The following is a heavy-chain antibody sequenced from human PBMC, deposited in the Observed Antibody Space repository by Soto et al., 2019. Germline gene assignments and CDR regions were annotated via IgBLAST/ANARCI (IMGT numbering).Heavy chain of an antibody. D-gene: IGHD3-16*02. J-gene: IGHJ6*02. V-gene: IGHV3-73*02. CDR2: IRTRKNRYVT. CDR1: GFTFSVSA. CDR3: ARIEYRLDV. Sequence: EVQLVQSGGGRVQPGGSLKLSCEASGFTFSVSAIHWVRLASGKGLEWVGRIRTRKNRYVTTYAASVKGRFSLSRDDSKNTAYLQMNSLKTEDTAVYYCARIEYRLDVWGQGTTVIVS.